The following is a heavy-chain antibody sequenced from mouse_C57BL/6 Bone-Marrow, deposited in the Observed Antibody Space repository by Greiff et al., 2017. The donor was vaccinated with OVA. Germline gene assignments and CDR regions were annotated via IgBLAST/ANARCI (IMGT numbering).Heavy chain of an antibody. V-gene: IGHV1-69*01. CDR2: IDPSDSYT. D-gene: IGHD2-3*01. CDR1: GYIFTSYW. J-gene: IGHJ1*03. Sequence: QVQLQQPGAELVMPGASVKLSCKASGYIFTSYWMHWVKQRPGQGLEWIGEIDPSDSYTNYNQKFKGKSTLTVDKSSSTAYMQLSSLTSEDSAVYYCAREDDYRYFDVWGTGTTVTVSS. CDR3: AREDDYRYFDV.